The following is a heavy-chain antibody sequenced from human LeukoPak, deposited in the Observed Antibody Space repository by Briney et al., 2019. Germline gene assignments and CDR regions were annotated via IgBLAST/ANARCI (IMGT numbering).Heavy chain of an antibody. CDR1: GFTFSSYD. Sequence: GGSLRLSCAASGFTFSSYDMHWVRQATGKGLEWVSAIGTAGDTYYPGSVKGRFTISRENAKNSLYLQMNSLRAGDTAVYYCAREREEGLGVPSFDIGGQGTRVTVSS. J-gene: IGHJ4*02. D-gene: IGHD3-16*01. V-gene: IGHV3-13*01. CDR2: IGTAGDT. CDR3: AREREEGLGVPSFDI.